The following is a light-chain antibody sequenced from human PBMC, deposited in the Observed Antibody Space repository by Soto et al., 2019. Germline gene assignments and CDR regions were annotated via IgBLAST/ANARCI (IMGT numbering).Light chain of an antibody. Sequence: QPVLTQSPSASASLGASVKLTCTLSSGHSSYTIAWHQQQPEKGPRYLMKLNSDGSHNKGDGIPDRFSGSSSGAERYLTISSLQSEDEGDYYCQTWGTVVFGGGTKLTVL. CDR2: LNSDGSH. CDR3: QTWGTVV. V-gene: IGLV4-69*01. J-gene: IGLJ2*01. CDR1: SGHSSYT.